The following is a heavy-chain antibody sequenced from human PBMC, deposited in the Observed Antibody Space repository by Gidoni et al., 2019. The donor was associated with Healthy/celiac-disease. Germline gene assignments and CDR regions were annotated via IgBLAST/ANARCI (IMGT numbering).Heavy chain of an antibody. Sequence: EVQLVESGGGLVKPGGSLRLSCAASGFTFSSYSMNWVRQAPGKGLEWVSSISSSSSYIYYADSVKGRFTISRDNAKNSLYLQMNSLRAEDTAVYYCARGEVAGHYYFDYWGQGTLVTVSS. CDR2: ISSSSSYI. V-gene: IGHV3-21*01. J-gene: IGHJ4*02. CDR1: GFTFSSYS. D-gene: IGHD6-19*01. CDR3: ARGEVAGHYYFDY.